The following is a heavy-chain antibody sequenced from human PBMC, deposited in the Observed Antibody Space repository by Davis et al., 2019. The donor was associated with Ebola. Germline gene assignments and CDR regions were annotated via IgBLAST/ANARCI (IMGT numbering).Heavy chain of an antibody. CDR2: IYYSGST. CDR3: ARVAHYDFWSGYWGGMDV. V-gene: IGHV4-39*01. D-gene: IGHD3-3*01. CDR1: GGSISSSSYY. J-gene: IGHJ6*02. Sequence: SETLSLTCTVSGGSISSSSYYWGWIRQPPGKGLEWIGSIYYSGSTYYNPSLKSRVTISVDTSKNQFSLKLSSVTAADTAVYYCARVAHYDFWSGYWGGMDVWGQGTTVAVSS.